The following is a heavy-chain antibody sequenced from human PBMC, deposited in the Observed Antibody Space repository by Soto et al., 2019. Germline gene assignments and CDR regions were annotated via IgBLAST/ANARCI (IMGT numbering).Heavy chain of an antibody. Sequence: ETLSLTCTVSVGSVSSGIYYWSWILQPPGKGLEWIGYIYYSGSTNYNPSLKSRVTISVDTSKNQFSLKLSSVTAADTAVYYCARGTYGYSGYDPGFDPWGQGTLVTVSS. CDR1: VGSVSSGIYY. CDR2: IYYSGST. D-gene: IGHD5-12*01. V-gene: IGHV4-61*01. CDR3: ARGTYGYSGYDPGFDP. J-gene: IGHJ5*02.